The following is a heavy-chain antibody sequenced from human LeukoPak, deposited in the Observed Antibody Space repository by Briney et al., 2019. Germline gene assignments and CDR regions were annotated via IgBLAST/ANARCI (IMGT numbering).Heavy chain of an antibody. CDR3: ARYHYDFWSGSPPDDI. Sequence: GASVKVSCKVSGSTFTNHGTSWVREAPGQGLEWMGWISTYNGHTNYAQKFEGRVNMTTDTYTSTAYMELRSLRSDDTAVYYCARYHYDFWSGSPPDDIWGQGTMVTVSS. D-gene: IGHD3-3*01. J-gene: IGHJ3*02. CDR2: ISTYNGHT. V-gene: IGHV1-18*01. CDR1: GSTFTNHG.